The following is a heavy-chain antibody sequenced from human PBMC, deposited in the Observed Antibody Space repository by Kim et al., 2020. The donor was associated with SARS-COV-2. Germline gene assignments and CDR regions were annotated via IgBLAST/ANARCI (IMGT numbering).Heavy chain of an antibody. V-gene: IGHV3-73*01. CDR1: GFIFSDSA. D-gene: IGHD3-10*01. J-gene: IGHJ5*02. CDR2: IRSRANNYAT. CDR3: TRRGDPRATTGSVWFGDASWFDP. Sequence: GGSLRLSCTASGFIFSDSAMHWVRQASGKGLEWLGRIRSRANNYATSYDESAKGRFTIPRIDSKNTAYLEMNSLKTEDTAVYYCTRRGDPRATTGSVWFGDASWFDPWSQGTLVTVSS.